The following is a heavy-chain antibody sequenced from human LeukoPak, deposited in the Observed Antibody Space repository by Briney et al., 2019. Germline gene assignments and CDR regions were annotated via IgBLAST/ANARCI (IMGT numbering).Heavy chain of an antibody. Sequence: GASLRLSCAASGFTFSNYAMSWVRQAPGKGLEWVSAILGSGVTTYYADSVKGRFTVSRDNSKSTLYLQMNTLRAEDTALYYCAKWGDYDVLTGYYVPDYWGQGTLVTVSS. CDR1: GFTFSNYA. CDR2: ILGSGVTT. D-gene: IGHD3-9*01. CDR3: AKWGDYDVLTGYYVPDY. J-gene: IGHJ4*02. V-gene: IGHV3-23*01.